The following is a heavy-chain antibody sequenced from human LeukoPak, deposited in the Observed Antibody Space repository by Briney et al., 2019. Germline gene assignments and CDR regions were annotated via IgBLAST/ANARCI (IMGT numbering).Heavy chain of an antibody. CDR1: GFTLSSYA. V-gene: IGHV3-23*01. D-gene: IGHD3-22*01. CDR3: AKGQPDYYDSSGYDY. CDR2: ISGSGGST. Sequence: TGGSLRLSCAASGFTLSSYAMSWVRQAPGKGLEWVSAISGSGGSTYYADTVKGRFTISRDNSKNTLYLQMNSLRAEDTAVYYCAKGQPDYYDSSGYDYWGQGTLVTVSS. J-gene: IGHJ4*02.